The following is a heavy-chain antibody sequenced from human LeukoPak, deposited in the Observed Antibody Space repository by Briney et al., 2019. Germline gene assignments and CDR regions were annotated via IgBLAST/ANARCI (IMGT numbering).Heavy chain of an antibody. Sequence: SETLSLTCTVSGGSISSYYWSWIRQPAGKGLEWIGRIYTSGSTNYNPSLKSRVTMSVDTSKYQFSLKLSSVTAADTAVYYCARDRTSGITIFGVVIDDAFDIWGQGTMVTVSS. CDR3: ARDRTSGITIFGVVIDDAFDI. J-gene: IGHJ3*02. V-gene: IGHV4-4*07. CDR1: GGSISSYY. CDR2: IYTSGST. D-gene: IGHD3-3*01.